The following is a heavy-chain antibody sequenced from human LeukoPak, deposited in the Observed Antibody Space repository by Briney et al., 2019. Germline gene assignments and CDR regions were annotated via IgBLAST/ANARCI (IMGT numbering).Heavy chain of an antibody. CDR3: ARDRGYSNFDY. Sequence: GGSLRLSCEASGYTFTNNRMTWFRQAPGKGLEWVANVNEDGSEQNYLDSVKGRFTISRDNAKNSVYLQMNNLRVEETAVYYCARDRGYSNFDYWGQGTLLTVSS. CDR1: GYTFTNNR. D-gene: IGHD4-11*01. V-gene: IGHV3-7*01. J-gene: IGHJ4*02. CDR2: VNEDGSEQ.